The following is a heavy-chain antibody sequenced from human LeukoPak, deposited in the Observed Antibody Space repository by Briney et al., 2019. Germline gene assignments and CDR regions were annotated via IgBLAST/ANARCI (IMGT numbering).Heavy chain of an antibody. V-gene: IGHV3-9*01. CDR2: ISWNSGSI. CDR1: GFTFDDYA. D-gene: IGHD2-2*01. CDR3: ARETYCISTSCQKGNAFDI. J-gene: IGHJ3*02. Sequence: GGSLRLSCAASGFTFDDYAMHWVRQAPGKGLEWVSGISWNSGSIGYADSVKGRFTISRDNAKNSLYLQMHSLRAEDTAVYYCARETYCISTSCQKGNAFDIWGQGTMVTVSS.